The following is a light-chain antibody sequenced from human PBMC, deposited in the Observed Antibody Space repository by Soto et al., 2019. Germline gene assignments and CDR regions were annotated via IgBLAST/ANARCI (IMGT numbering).Light chain of an antibody. Sequence: DIQMTQSPSSLSASVGDRVTITCRASQGIDTYLAWYQQKPGQVPKLLIYDASTLQSGVPSRFRGSGSGTDFTLTISSLQPEDVATYFCQKYTRAPFTFGPGTKVDIK. J-gene: IGKJ3*01. CDR2: DAS. CDR3: QKYTRAPFT. V-gene: IGKV1-27*01. CDR1: QGIDTY.